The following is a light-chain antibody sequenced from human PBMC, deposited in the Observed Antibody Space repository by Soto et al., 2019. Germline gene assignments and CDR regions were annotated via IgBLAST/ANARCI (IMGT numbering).Light chain of an antibody. Sequence: IQMTQSPSTLSASVGDRVTITCRASQTSGNWLAWYQQKTGKAPKLLIYDASSLERVVPSRFSGSRSGTEFTLTISTLQPDDFATYDCQQYDSYSYTFGQGTKLEIK. V-gene: IGKV1-5*01. CDR1: QTSGNW. CDR3: QQYDSYSYT. J-gene: IGKJ2*01. CDR2: DAS.